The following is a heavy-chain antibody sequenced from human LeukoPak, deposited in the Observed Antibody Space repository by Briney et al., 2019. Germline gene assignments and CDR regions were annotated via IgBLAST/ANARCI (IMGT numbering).Heavy chain of an antibody. J-gene: IGHJ4*02. CDR1: GFPFSSYS. V-gene: IGHV3-30*04. CDR3: ARDPNRLADYGGDYFDH. CDR2: ISNDGSHK. D-gene: IGHD4-23*01. Sequence: PGGSLRPSCAASGFPFSSYSMHWVRQAPGNGLEWVAVISNDGSHKYYADSVKGRFIISRDNSKNTLSLQMNTLRPDDTAVFYCARDPNRLADYGGDYFDHWGQGTLVTVSS.